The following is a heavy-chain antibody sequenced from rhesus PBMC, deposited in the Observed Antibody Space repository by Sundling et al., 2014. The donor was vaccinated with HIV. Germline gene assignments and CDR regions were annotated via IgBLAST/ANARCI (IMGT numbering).Heavy chain of an antibody. V-gene: IGHV3-54*02. J-gene: IGHJ4*01. CDR3: ASLGDIWTASDIDY. CDR1: IHLQSLC. CDR2: IWYDGSKK. D-gene: IGHD3-3*01. Sequence: EVQLVESGGGLVQPGGVPETLLCSLWIHLQSLCHALGPPGSREGGWSGVALIWYDGSKKYYADSVKDRFTISRDNSKNMLYLQMNNLKLEDTAVYYCASLGDIWTASDIDYWGPGESWSPSPQ.